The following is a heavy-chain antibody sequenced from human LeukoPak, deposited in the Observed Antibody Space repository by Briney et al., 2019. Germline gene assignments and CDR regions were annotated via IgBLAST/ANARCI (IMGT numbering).Heavy chain of an antibody. CDR3: ARGLYCSSTSCFSLDWFDP. J-gene: IGHJ5*02. CDR2: ISSSSSYI. Sequence: GGSLRLSCAAPGFTFSSYSMNWVRQAPGKGLEWVSSISSSSSYIYYADSVKGRFTISRDNAKNSLYLQMNSLRAEDTAVYYCARGLYCSSTSCFSLDWFDPWGQGTLVTVSS. V-gene: IGHV3-21*01. D-gene: IGHD2-2*01. CDR1: GFTFSSYS.